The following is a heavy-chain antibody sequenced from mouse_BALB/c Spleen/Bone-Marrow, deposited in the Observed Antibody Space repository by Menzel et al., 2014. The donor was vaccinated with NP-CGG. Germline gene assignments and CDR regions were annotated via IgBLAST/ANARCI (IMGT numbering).Heavy chain of an antibody. CDR3: ATYYRYDRRFAY. CDR1: GFNIKDTY. J-gene: IGHJ3*01. CDR2: IDPANGNT. V-gene: IGHV14-3*02. Sequence: EVQLQQSGAELVKPGASVKLSCTASGFNIKDTYMHWVKQRPEQGLESIGRIDPANGNTKYDPKFQGKATITADTSSNTAYLQLSSLTSEDTAVYYCATYYRYDRRFAYWGQGTLVTVSA. D-gene: IGHD2-14*01.